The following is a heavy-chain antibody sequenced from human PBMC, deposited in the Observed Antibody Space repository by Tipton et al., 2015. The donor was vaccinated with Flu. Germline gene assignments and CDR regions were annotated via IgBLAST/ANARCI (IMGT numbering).Heavy chain of an antibody. CDR1: GDSISRYY. CDR3: ARDPGPYCDTTNCYIDS. Sequence: TLSLTCTVSGDSISRYYWNWIRQSPGKGLEWIGYIYYTGDTRSNPSLKSRVTTSIDTSKNQFSLKLTSVTAADTAVYYCARDPGPYCDTTNCYIDSWGQGTPVTVSS. CDR2: IYYTGDT. J-gene: IGHJ4*02. V-gene: IGHV4-59*01. D-gene: IGHD3-16*02.